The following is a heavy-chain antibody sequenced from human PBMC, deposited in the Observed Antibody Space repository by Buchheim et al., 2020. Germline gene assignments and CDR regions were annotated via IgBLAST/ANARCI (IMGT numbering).Heavy chain of an antibody. J-gene: IGHJ6*02. CDR2: IYYSGRT. D-gene: IGHD6-13*01. V-gene: IGHV4-30-4*07. CDR3: AREAAAVAGGMDV. CDR1: GGSITSSGYS. Sequence: QVQLQESGPGLVKPSQTLSLTCAVSGGSITSSGYSWSWIRQPPGKGLEWISYIYYSGRTDFNPSLRCRVTISLEMSKNQFSLKLSSVTAADTAVYYCAREAAAVAGGMDVWGQGTT.